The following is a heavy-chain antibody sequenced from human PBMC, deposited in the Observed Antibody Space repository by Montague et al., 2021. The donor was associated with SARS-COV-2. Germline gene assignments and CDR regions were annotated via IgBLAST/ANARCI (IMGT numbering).Heavy chain of an antibody. CDR1: SGSISSYY. J-gene: IGHJ3*02. CDR3: ARGAGYSGSWYLAFEI. CDR2: IYYSGST. Sequence: SETLSLTCTVSSGSISSYYWSWIRQPPGKGLEWIGYIYYSGSTNHNPSLKSRVTISVDTSKNQFSLKLSSVTAADTAVYYCARGAGYSGSWYLAFEIWGQGTMVTVSS. D-gene: IGHD6-13*01. V-gene: IGHV4-59*01.